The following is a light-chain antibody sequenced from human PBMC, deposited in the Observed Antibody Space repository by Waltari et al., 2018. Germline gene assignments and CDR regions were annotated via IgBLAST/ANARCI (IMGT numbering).Light chain of an antibody. CDR1: NSNIGGNF. CDR3: AVWDDSLGGV. J-gene: IGLJ3*02. CDR2: NDN. V-gene: IGLV1-44*01. Sequence: QSVLTQPPSVSGTPGQRVTISCSGSNSNIGGNFLNWYQQLQGKAPKLLIYNDNQGPSGVPDRFSASKSGTSAALAITGLQSEDEADYYCAVWDDSLGGVFGGGTKLTVL.